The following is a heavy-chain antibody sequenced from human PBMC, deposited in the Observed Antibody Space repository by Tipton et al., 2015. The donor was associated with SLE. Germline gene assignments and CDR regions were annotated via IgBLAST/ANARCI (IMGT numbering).Heavy chain of an antibody. CDR3: AKDGGAARLFDY. D-gene: IGHD6-6*01. CDR2: ISDGGDLK. Sequence: SLRLSCAASGFTFSDYDMSWFRQAPGKGLEWVSYISDGGDLKYYADSVKGRFTISRDNAKDSLYLQMNSLRAEDTAVYYCAKDGGAARLFDYRGQGTLVTVSS. J-gene: IGHJ4*02. V-gene: IGHV3-11*04. CDR1: GFTFSDYD.